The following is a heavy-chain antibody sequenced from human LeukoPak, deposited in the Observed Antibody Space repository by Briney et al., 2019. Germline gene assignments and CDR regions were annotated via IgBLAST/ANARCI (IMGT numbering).Heavy chain of an antibody. CDR3: ARETDYGGNSEHYFDY. Sequence: GASVKVSCKASGYTFTGYYMHWVRQAPGQGLEWMGRINPNSGGTNYAQKFQGRVTMTRDTSISTAYMELSRLRSDDTAVYYCARETDYGGNSEHYFDYWGQGTLVTVSS. CDR1: GYTFTGYY. J-gene: IGHJ4*02. V-gene: IGHV1-2*06. CDR2: INPNSGGT. D-gene: IGHD4-23*01.